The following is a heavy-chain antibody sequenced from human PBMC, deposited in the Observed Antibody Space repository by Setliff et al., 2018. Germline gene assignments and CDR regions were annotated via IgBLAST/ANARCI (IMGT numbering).Heavy chain of an antibody. Sequence: GGSLRLSCAASGFVFSNFAMNWVRQAPGKGLEWVSTISGGGANMDYADSVKGRFTISRDNSNNEVFLQMDSLRAEDTAVYYCARDQARWLVAAGTFDYWGLGALVTVSS. CDR3: ARDQARWLVAAGTFDY. J-gene: IGHJ4*02. CDR2: ISGGGANM. CDR1: GFVFSNFA. V-gene: IGHV3-23*01. D-gene: IGHD1-1*01.